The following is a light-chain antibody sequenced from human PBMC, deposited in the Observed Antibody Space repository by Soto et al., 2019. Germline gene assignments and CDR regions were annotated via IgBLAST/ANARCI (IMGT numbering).Light chain of an antibody. V-gene: IGKV1-39*01. Sequence: DIQMTQSPSSLSASVGDRVTITCRASQTISNYLNWYQLNPGKAPKLLIYAISDLHTGVPSRFSGSGSGTDFTLTISSLQPEDFATYSCQQSYRTPYTFGQGTRLDI. J-gene: IGKJ2*01. CDR2: AIS. CDR3: QQSYRTPYT. CDR1: QTISNY.